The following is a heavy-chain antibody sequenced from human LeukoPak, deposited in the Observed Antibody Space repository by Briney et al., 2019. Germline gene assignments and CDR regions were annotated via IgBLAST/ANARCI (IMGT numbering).Heavy chain of an antibody. Sequence: PGGSLRLSCAASGFTVSSSYMSWVRQAPGKGLQWVSIIYTDGITYYADSVKGRFTISRDISKNTLYLQMNSLRAEDTAVYYCARGLDFNLFDYWGQGTPVTVSS. CDR1: GFTVSSSY. CDR3: ARGLDFNLFDY. CDR2: IYTDGIT. D-gene: IGHD6-6*01. V-gene: IGHV3-53*01. J-gene: IGHJ4*02.